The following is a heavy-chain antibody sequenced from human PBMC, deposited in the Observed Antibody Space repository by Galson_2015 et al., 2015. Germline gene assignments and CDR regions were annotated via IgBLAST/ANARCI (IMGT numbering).Heavy chain of an antibody. CDR1: GFSLSTSGVG. CDR3: AHSGFYDRGDAFDI. J-gene: IGHJ3*02. D-gene: IGHD3-22*01. V-gene: IGHV2-5*01. Sequence: PALVTPTQTLTLTCTFSGFSLSTSGVGVGWIRQPPGKALEWLALIYWNDDKRYSPSLKSRLTITKDTSKNQVVLTMTNMDPVDTATYYCAHSGFYDRGDAFDIWGQGTMVTVSS. CDR2: IYWNDDK.